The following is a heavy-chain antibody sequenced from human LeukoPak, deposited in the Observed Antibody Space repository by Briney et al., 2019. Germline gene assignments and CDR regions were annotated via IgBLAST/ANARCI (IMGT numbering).Heavy chain of an antibody. V-gene: IGHV4-38-2*01. CDR3: ARQNGFGEEFDY. D-gene: IGHD3-3*01. CDR1: GYSISSEYY. Sequence: SETLSLTCAVSGYSISSEYYWGWIRQSPGKGLEWIGSIYHSGSTYYNPSLKSRVTMPVDTSKNQFSLKLTSVTAADTAVYYCARQNGFGEEFDYWGQGTLVTVSS. CDR2: IYHSGST. J-gene: IGHJ4*02.